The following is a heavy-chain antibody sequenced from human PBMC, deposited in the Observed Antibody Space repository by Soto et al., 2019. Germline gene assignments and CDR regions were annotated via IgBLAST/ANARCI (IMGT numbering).Heavy chain of an antibody. CDR2: ISYDGNNK. V-gene: IGHV3-30*18. Sequence: GGSLRLSCAASGFSLSNNGMHWVRQAPGKGLEWVAVISYDGNNKYYADSVKGRFTISRDNSKNTVYLEMNNLRAEDTAMYYCAKGGSGNYLTYCSYYGMDVWGQGTTVTVSS. J-gene: IGHJ6*02. CDR1: GFSLSNNG. CDR3: AKGGSGNYLTYCSYYGMDV. D-gene: IGHD3-22*01.